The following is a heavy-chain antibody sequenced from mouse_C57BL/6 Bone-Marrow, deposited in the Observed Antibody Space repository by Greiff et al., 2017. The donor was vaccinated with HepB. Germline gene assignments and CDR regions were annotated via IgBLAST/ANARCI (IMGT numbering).Heavy chain of an antibody. J-gene: IGHJ3*01. D-gene: IGHD2-4*01. Sequence: QVQLKESGAELARPGASVKLSCKASGYTFTSYGISWVKQRTGQGLEWIGEIYPRSGNTYYNEKFKGKATLTADKSSSTAYMELRSLTSEDSAVYFCARDGDYDAAYWGQGTLVTVSA. CDR1: GYTFTSYG. CDR2: IYPRSGNT. CDR3: ARDGDYDAAY. V-gene: IGHV1-81*01.